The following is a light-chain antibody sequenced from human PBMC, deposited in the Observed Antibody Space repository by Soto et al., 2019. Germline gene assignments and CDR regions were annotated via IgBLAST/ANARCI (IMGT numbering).Light chain of an antibody. CDR1: SSDVGGYNY. CDR2: EVS. CDR3: SSYAGSNNLV. Sequence: QSVLTQPPSASGSPGQSVTISCTGTSSDVGGYNYVSWYQQHPGKAPKLMIYEVSKRPSGVPDRFSGSKSGNTASLTVSGIQVEDGADYYCSSYAGSNNLVFGGGTKLTVL. J-gene: IGLJ3*02. V-gene: IGLV2-8*01.